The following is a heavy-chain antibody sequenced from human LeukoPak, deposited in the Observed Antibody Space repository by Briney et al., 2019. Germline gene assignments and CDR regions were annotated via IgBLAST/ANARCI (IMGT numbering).Heavy chain of an antibody. Sequence: SETLSLTCTVSGGSISSGSYYWSWIRQPAGKGLEWIRSIYYSGSTYYNPSLKSRVTISVDTSKNQFSLKLTSVTAADTAVYYCARLNYDSSGYYFPDVFDIWGQGTMATVSS. CDR3: ARLNYDSSGYYFPDVFDI. J-gene: IGHJ3*02. D-gene: IGHD3-22*01. CDR1: GGSISSGSYY. CDR2: IYYSGST. V-gene: IGHV4-39*01.